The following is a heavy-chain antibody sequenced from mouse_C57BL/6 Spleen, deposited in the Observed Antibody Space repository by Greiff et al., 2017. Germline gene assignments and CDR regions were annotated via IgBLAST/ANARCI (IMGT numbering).Heavy chain of an antibody. CDR3: ARSTTVVAPAAMDY. Sequence: QVQLQQSGAELVKPGASVKISCKASGYAFSSYWMNWVKQRPGKGLEWIGQIYPGDGDTNYNGKFKGKATLTADKSSSTAYMQLSSLTSEDSAVYFCARSTTVVAPAAMDYWGQGTSVTVSS. CDR1: GYAFSSYW. CDR2: IYPGDGDT. D-gene: IGHD1-1*01. J-gene: IGHJ4*01. V-gene: IGHV1-80*01.